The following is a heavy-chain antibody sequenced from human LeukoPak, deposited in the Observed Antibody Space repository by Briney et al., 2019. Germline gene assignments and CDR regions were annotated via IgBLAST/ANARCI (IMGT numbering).Heavy chain of an antibody. CDR1: GFTVSSNY. CDR2: IYSGGST. V-gene: IGHV3-53*01. D-gene: IGHD3-3*01. Sequence: GGSLRLSCAASGFTVSSNYMSWVRQAPGKGLEWFSLIYSGGSTYYADSVKGRFTISRDNSKNTLYLQMNSLRAEDTAVYYCASGVTSALDYWGQGTLVTVSS. J-gene: IGHJ4*02. CDR3: ASGVTSALDY.